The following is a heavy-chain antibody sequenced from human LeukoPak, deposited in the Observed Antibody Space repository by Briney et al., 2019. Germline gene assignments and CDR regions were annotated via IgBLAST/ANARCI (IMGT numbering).Heavy chain of an antibody. CDR2: IKQDGSEK. D-gene: IGHD3-10*01. CDR3: ARGGFGELVDYYYYGMDV. CDR1: GFTFSSYW. V-gene: IGHV3-7*01. J-gene: IGHJ6*02. Sequence: GRSLRLSCAASGFTFSSYWMSWVRQAPGKGLEWVANIKQDGSEKYYVDSVKGRFTISRDNAKNSLYLQMNSLRAEDTAVYYCARGGFGELVDYYYYGMDVWGQGTTVTVSS.